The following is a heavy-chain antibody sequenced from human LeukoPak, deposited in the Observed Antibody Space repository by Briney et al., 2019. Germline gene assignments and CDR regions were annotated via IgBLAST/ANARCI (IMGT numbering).Heavy chain of an antibody. J-gene: IGHJ4*02. D-gene: IGHD1/OR15-1a*01. CDR3: ARGGTLDFDY. CDR1: GFTFSSYG. V-gene: IGHV3-7*01. CDR2: IKQDGSEK. Sequence: GGSLRLSCAASGFTFSSYGMHWVRQAPGKGPEWVANIKQDGSEKYYVDSVKGRFTISRDNAKNSLFLQMNSLRAEDTAVYYCARGGTLDFDYWGQGTLVTVSS.